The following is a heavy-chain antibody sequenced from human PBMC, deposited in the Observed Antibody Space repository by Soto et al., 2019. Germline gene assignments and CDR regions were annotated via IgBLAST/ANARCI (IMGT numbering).Heavy chain of an antibody. J-gene: IGHJ3*02. CDR1: GDSISRIDYY. V-gene: IGHV4-31*03. CDR3: AREGGSYDSGGYLIRGAFDI. CDR2: IYFRGNT. D-gene: IGHD3-22*01. Sequence: LSLTCSVSGDSISRIDYYWTWIRQHPEKGLEWIGNIYFRGNTYYSPSLESRLTISVDTSKNQFSLKLTSVTAADTAVYYCAREGGSYDSGGYLIRGAFDIWGQGTMVTVSS.